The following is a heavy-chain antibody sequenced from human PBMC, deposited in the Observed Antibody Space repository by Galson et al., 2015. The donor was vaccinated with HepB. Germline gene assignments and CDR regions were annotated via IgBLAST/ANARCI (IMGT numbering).Heavy chain of an antibody. CDR3: AKESGTSTYYPIDY. V-gene: IGHV3-23*01. D-gene: IGHD2/OR15-2a*01. J-gene: IGHJ4*02. Sequence: SLRLSCAASGFTFGSYAMDWVRQAPGKGLEWVSSIGISGTTTYYADSVKGRFTISRDNSASTLYLQMNSLRAEDTAVYYCAKESGTSTYYPIDYWGQGTLVTVSS. CDR2: IGISGTTT. CDR1: GFTFGSYA.